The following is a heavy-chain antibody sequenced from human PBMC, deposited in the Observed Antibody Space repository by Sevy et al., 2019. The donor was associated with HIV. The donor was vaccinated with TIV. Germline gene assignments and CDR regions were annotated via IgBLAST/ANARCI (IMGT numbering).Heavy chain of an antibody. CDR1: GFTFSNAW. V-gene: IGHV3-15*01. J-gene: IGHJ6*02. CDR2: IKSKTDGGTT. Sequence: EGSLRLSCAASGFTFSNAWMSWVRQAPGKGLEWVGRIKSKTDGGTTDYAAPVKGRFTISRDDSKNTLYLQMNSLKTEDTAVYYCTTGRGGLLWFGELSQNYYYGMDVWGQGTTVTVSS. CDR3: TTGRGGLLWFGELSQNYYYGMDV. D-gene: IGHD3-10*01.